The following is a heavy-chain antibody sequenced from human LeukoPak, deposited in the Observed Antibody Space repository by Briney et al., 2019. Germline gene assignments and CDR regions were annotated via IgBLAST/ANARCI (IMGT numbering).Heavy chain of an antibody. CDR3: AKDLYYYDSSGYG. Sequence: QPGGSLRLSCAASGFIFSSYSMNWVRQAPGKGLEWISFISSSSSTIYYANSVKGRFTISRDNAKNSLYLQMNSLRAEDTAVYYCAKDLYYYDSSGYGWGQGTLVTVSS. V-gene: IGHV3-48*01. CDR1: GFIFSSYS. J-gene: IGHJ1*01. CDR2: ISSSSSTI. D-gene: IGHD3-22*01.